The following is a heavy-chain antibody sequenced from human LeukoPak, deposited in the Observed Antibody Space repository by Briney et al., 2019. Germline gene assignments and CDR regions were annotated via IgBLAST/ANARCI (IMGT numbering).Heavy chain of an antibody. D-gene: IGHD3-10*01. J-gene: IGHJ4*02. CDR1: GGSFSGYY. V-gene: IGHV4-34*01. CDR3: ARGAMVRGVRGDY. Sequence: SETLSLTCAVYGGSFSGYYWSWIRQPPGKGLEWIGEINHSGSTNYNPSLKGRVTISVDTSKNQFSLKLSSVTAADTAVYYCARGAMVRGVRGDYWGQGTLVTVSS. CDR2: INHSGST.